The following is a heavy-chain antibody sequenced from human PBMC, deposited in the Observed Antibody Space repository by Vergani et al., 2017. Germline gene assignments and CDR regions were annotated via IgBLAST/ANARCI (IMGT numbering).Heavy chain of an antibody. CDR1: GGSISSYY. CDR3: ARSISTRGFDP. V-gene: IGHV4-4*09. CDR2: IYTSGST. J-gene: IGHJ5*02. D-gene: IGHD3-3*02. Sequence: QVQLQESGPGLVKPSETLSLTCTVSGGSISSYYWSWIRQPPGKGLEWIGYIYTSGSTNYNPSLKSRVTISVDTSKNQFSLKLSSVTAADTAVYYCARSISTRGFDPWGQGTLVTVSS.